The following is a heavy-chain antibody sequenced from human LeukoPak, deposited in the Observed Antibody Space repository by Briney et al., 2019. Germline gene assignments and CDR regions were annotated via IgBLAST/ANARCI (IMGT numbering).Heavy chain of an antibody. J-gene: IGHJ5*02. CDR1: GGTFSSYA. D-gene: IGHD3-9*01. Sequence: GSSLKVSCKASGGTFSSYAISWGRQAPGQGLEWMGGIIPIFGTANYAQKFQGRVTITADKSTSTAYMELSSLRSEDTAVYYCARGRYDFLTGNRNWFDPWGQGTLVTVSS. V-gene: IGHV1-69*06. CDR2: IIPIFGTA. CDR3: ARGRYDFLTGNRNWFDP.